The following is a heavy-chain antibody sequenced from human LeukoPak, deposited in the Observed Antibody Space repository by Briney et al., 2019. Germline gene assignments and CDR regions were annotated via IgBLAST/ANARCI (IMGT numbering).Heavy chain of an antibody. V-gene: IGHV1-69*06. CDR1: GGTFSSYA. CDR3: ARDRPVLGSSSWYFINDY. Sequence: SVKVSCKTSGGTFSSYAITWVRQTPGQGLEWMGGIIPIFGTTNYAQKCQDRVTITADKSASTAYMKLSSLRSDDTAVYYCARDRPVLGSSSWYFINDYWGQGTLVTVSS. J-gene: IGHJ4*02. CDR2: IIPIFGTT. D-gene: IGHD6-13*01.